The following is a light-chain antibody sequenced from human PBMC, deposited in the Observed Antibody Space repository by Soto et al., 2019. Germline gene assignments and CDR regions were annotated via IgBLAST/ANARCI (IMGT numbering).Light chain of an antibody. CDR1: SSDIGGYDY. Sequence: QSALTQPASVSGSPGQSVTISCTGTSSDIGGYDYVSWFQQLPGEAPKLMISGVNNRPSGVSDRLSGSKSGDTASLTISGLQAEDEAEYFCSSFTSTSTYVFGTGTKLTVL. V-gene: IGLV2-14*01. CDR2: GVN. CDR3: SSFTSTSTYV. J-gene: IGLJ1*01.